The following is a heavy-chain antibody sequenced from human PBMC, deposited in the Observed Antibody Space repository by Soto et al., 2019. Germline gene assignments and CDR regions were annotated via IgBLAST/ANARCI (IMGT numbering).Heavy chain of an antibody. J-gene: IGHJ4*02. D-gene: IGHD3-3*01. CDR3: ARAIPYYDFWSGYYTGFAHVDY. CDR1: GGSFSGYY. Sequence: SETLSLTCAVYGGSFSGYYWSWIRQPPGKGLEWIGEINHSGSTNYNPSLKSRVTISVDTSKNQFSLKLSSVTAADTAVYYCARAIPYYDFWSGYYTGFAHVDYWGQGTLVTVSS. V-gene: IGHV4-34*01. CDR2: INHSGST.